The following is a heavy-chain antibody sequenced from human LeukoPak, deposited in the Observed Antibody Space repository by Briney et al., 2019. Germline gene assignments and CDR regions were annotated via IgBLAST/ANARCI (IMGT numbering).Heavy chain of an antibody. CDR3: ARERYGSGNFDY. D-gene: IGHD3-10*01. Sequence: GGSLRLSCAASGFTFDDYGMNWVRQAPGKGLEWVAGINWNGGSTGYADSVKGRFTISRDNAKNSLYLQMNSLRAEDTALYYRARERYGSGNFDYWGQGTLVTVSS. V-gene: IGHV3-20*04. J-gene: IGHJ4*02. CDR1: GFTFDDYG. CDR2: INWNGGST.